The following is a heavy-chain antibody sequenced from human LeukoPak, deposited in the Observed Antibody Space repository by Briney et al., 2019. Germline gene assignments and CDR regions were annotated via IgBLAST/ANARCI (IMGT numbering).Heavy chain of an antibody. Sequence: GGSLRLSCAASGFIFSSYEMNWVRQAPGKGLEWVSYISSSGSTIYYADSVKGRFTISRDNAKNSLYLQMNSLRAEDTAVYYCARRGVPAAIRYYYYGMDVWGKGTTVTVSS. J-gene: IGHJ6*04. CDR2: ISSSGSTI. V-gene: IGHV3-48*03. D-gene: IGHD2-2*01. CDR3: ARRGVPAAIRYYYYGMDV. CDR1: GFIFSSYE.